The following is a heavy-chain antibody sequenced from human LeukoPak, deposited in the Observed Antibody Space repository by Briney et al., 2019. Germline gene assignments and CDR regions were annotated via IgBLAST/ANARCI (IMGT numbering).Heavy chain of an antibody. J-gene: IGHJ4*02. CDR2: ISSSSSYI. V-gene: IGHV3-21*01. Sequence: GGSLRLSCAASGFTFSSYSMNWVRQAPGKGLEWVSSISSSSSYIYYADSVKGRFTISRDNAKNSLYLQMNSLRAEDTAVYYCARDRLRYFDWLLSPDYWGQGTQVTVSS. D-gene: IGHD3-9*01. CDR3: ARDRLRYFDWLLSPDY. CDR1: GFTFSSYS.